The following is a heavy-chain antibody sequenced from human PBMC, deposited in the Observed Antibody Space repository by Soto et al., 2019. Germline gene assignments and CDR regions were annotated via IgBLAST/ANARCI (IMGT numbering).Heavy chain of an antibody. Sequence: GGSLRLSCAASGFTFSSYGMHWVRQAPGKGLEWVAVISYDGSNKYYADSVKGRFTISRDNSKNTLYLQMNSLRAEDTAVYYCAKVGGDYGDQRVYFDYWGQGTLVTVSS. J-gene: IGHJ4*02. D-gene: IGHD4-17*01. CDR3: AKVGGDYGDQRVYFDY. CDR2: ISYDGSNK. V-gene: IGHV3-30*18. CDR1: GFTFSSYG.